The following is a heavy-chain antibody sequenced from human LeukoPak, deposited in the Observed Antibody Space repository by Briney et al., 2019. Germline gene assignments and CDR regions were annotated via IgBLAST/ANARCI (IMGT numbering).Heavy chain of an antibody. CDR2: INHGGST. CDR3: AREWYSSSWYPVSYNWFDP. D-gene: IGHD6-13*01. V-gene: IGHV4-34*01. J-gene: IGHJ5*02. CDR1: GGSFSGYY. Sequence: SETLSLTCAVYGGSFSGYYWSWIRQPPGKGLEWIGEINHGGSTNYSPSLKSRVTISVDTSKTQFSLKLSSVTAADTAVYYCAREWYSSSWYPVSYNWFDPWGQGILVTVSS.